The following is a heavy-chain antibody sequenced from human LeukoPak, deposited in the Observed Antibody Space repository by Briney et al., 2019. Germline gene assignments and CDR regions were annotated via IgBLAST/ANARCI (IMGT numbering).Heavy chain of an antibody. CDR3: ARDELRYDAFDI. V-gene: IGHV4-59*11. CDR2: IYYSGST. Sequence: SETLSLTCTVSGGSISSHYWSWIRQPPGQGLEWIGYIYYSGSTNYNPSLKSRVTISVDTSKNQFSLKLSSVTAADTAVYYCARDELRYDAFDIWGQGTMVTVSS. D-gene: IGHD4-17*01. CDR1: GGSISSHY. J-gene: IGHJ3*02.